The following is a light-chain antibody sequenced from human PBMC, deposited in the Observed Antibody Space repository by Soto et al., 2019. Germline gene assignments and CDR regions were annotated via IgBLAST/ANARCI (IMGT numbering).Light chain of an antibody. CDR2: KVS. CDR1: QSLAYSDGNTY. V-gene: IGKV2-30*01. J-gene: IGKJ2*01. CDR3: MQGTHCPPYT. Sequence: DVVMTQSPLSLPVTLGQPASISCRSSQSLAYSDGNTYLNWFQQTPSQSPRRLIYKVSNRNSGVPDRFSGSCSGTAFTLKISRVEAEDVGVYYCMQGTHCPPYTFGRGTKVEIK.